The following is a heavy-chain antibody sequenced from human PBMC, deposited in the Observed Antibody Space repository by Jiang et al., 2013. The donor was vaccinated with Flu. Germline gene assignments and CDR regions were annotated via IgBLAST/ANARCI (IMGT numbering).Heavy chain of an antibody. V-gene: IGHV3-21*01. CDR3: ARGLYCSSTSCYFSDY. CDR1: GFTFSSYS. Sequence: VQLLESGGGLVKPGGSLRLSCAASGFTFSSYSMNWVRQAPGKGLEWVSSISSSSSYIYYADSVKGRFTISRDNAKNSLYLQMNSLRAEDTAVYYCARGLYCSSTSCYFSDYWGQGTLVTVS. D-gene: IGHD2-2*01. CDR2: ISSSSSYI. J-gene: IGHJ4*02.